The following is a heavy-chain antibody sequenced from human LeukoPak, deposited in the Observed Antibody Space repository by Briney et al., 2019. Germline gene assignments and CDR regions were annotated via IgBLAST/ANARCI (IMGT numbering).Heavy chain of an antibody. V-gene: IGHV3-53*01. CDR3: ASGGGYSSSWYEQGFDP. J-gene: IGHJ5*02. CDR1: GFTVSNNY. Sequence: GGSLRLSCAASGFTVSNNYMSWVRQAPGKGLEWVSVIYSDGSTYFADSVKGRFTIPRDNPKNTLYLQMNSLRAEDTAVYYCASGGGYSSSWYEQGFDPWGQGTLVTVSS. D-gene: IGHD6-13*01. CDR2: IYSDGST.